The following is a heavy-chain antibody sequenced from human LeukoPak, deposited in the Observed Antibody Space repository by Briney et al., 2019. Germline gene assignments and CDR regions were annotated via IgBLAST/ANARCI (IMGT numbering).Heavy chain of an antibody. Sequence: SVKVSCKASGGTFSSYAISWVRQAPGQGLEWMGGIIPIFGTANYAQKFQGRVTITTDESTSTAYMELRSLRSDDTAVYYCARDVTGTTSWFDPWGQGTLVTVSS. D-gene: IGHD1-7*01. CDR1: GGTFSSYA. J-gene: IGHJ5*02. CDR3: ARDVTGTTSWFDP. V-gene: IGHV1-69*05. CDR2: IIPIFGTA.